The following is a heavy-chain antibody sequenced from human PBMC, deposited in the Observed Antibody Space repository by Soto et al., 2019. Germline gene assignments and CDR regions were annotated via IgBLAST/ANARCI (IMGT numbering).Heavy chain of an antibody. D-gene: IGHD2-8*02. CDR2: IFYSGNT. V-gene: IGHV4-59*12. CDR3: ARDKITGLFDY. Sequence: SETLSLTCTVSGGSINSYYWSWIRQPPGKGLEWIGYIFYSGNTNYNPYLNSRVNLSVDTSKNQFSLKMTSVTAADTAVYYCARDKITGLFDYWGQGTLVTVSS. CDR1: GGSINSYY. J-gene: IGHJ4*02.